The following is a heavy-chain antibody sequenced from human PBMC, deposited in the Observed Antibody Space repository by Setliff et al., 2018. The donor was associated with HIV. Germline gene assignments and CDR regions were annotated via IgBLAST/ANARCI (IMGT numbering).Heavy chain of an antibody. CDR3: ARGPKLTTRKEGVFDT. J-gene: IGHJ3*02. V-gene: IGHV4-34*01. CDR1: GGSFSANY. D-gene: IGHD4-17*01. CDR2: IHHTGST. Sequence: KTSETLSLTCAVYGGSFSANYWTWIRQPPGEGLEWIGEIHHTGSTNYSPSLKSRVTISIDTSKNQFSLRLTSVTAADTAMYYCARGPKLTTRKEGVFDTWGRGTMVTVSS.